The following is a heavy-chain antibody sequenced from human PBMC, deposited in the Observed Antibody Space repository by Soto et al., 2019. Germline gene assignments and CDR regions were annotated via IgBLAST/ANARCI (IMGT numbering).Heavy chain of an antibody. Sequence: PSETLSLTCTVSGGSISSSSYYWGWIRQPPGKGLEWIGSIYYSGSTYYNPSLKSRVTISVDTSKNQFSLKLSSVTAADTAVYYCARHHSSGWYDLDWFDPWGQGTLVTVSS. CDR3: ARHHSSGWYDLDWFDP. CDR2: IYYSGST. D-gene: IGHD6-19*01. V-gene: IGHV4-39*01. CDR1: GGSISSSSYY. J-gene: IGHJ5*02.